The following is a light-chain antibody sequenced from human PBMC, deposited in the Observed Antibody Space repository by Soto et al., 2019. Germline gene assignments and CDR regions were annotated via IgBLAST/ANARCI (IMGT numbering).Light chain of an antibody. CDR1: NLGVKY. J-gene: IGLJ2*01. V-gene: IGLV3-1*01. CDR3: QAWDSSTVV. CDR2: QDS. Sequence: SYELNQPPSVSVSPGQTASITFSGDNLGVKYACWYQQKPGQSPVLVIYQDSKRPAGIPERFSGSNSGNTATLTISGTQAMDEADYYCQAWDSSTVVFGGGTKLTVL.